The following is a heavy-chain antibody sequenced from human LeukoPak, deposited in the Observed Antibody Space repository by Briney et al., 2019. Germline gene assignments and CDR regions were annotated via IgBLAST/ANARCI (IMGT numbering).Heavy chain of an antibody. V-gene: IGHV4-59*01. Sequence: SETLSLTRTVSGGSISSYYWSWIRQPPGKGLEWIGYIYYSASTNYHPSLNSRVTISVDTSNNQSSLHLSSVTADHTAVSYCARARYSYGSGGNWFDPCGPGNLVLVS. CDR1: GGSISSYY. CDR2: IYYSAST. CDR3: ARARYSYGSGGNWFDP. J-gene: IGHJ5*02. D-gene: IGHD3-10*01.